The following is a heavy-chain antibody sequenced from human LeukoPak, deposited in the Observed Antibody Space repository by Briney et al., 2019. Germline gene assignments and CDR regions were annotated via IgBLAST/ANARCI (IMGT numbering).Heavy chain of an antibody. J-gene: IGHJ4*02. D-gene: IGHD1-26*01. CDR2: IYTSGST. CDR3: ARGGVGANPFDY. CDR1: GGSISSYY. V-gene: IGHV4-4*07. Sequence: SETLSLTCTISGGSISSYYWSWIRRPAGKGLEWIGRIYTSGSTNYNPSLKSRVTMSVDTSKNQFSLKLSSVTAADTAVYYCARGGVGANPFDYWGQGTLVTVSS.